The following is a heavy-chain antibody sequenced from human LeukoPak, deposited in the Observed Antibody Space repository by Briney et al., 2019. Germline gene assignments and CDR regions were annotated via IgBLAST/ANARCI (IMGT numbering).Heavy chain of an antibody. CDR3: ARGRSTGYPYYFEY. D-gene: IGHD5-12*01. V-gene: IGHV1-8*03. CDR2: MNPNSGST. CDR1: GYTFTSYD. Sequence: ASVKVTCTASGYTFTSYDINWVRQANGPGLELMGWMNPNSGSTGYAQKFQGRVTITMNTSITTAYMELSGLRSEDTAVYYCARGRSTGYPYYFEYWGQGTLVTVSS. J-gene: IGHJ4*02.